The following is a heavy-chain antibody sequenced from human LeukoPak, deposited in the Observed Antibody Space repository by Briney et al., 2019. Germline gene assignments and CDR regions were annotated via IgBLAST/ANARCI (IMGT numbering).Heavy chain of an antibody. Sequence: GGSLRLSCAASGFTFSSYAMHWVRQAPGKGLEWVAVISYDGSNKYYADSVKGRFTISRDNSKNTLYLQMNSLRAEDTAVYYCASQKYDSWGQGTLDTVSS. CDR3: ASQKYDS. D-gene: IGHD3-3*01. CDR2: ISYDGSNK. J-gene: IGHJ5*02. V-gene: IGHV3-30*04. CDR1: GFTFSSYA.